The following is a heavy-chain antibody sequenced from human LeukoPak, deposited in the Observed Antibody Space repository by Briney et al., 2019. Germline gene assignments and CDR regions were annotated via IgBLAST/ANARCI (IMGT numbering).Heavy chain of an antibody. CDR2: IYYSGSA. V-gene: IGHV4-59*12. CDR1: GGSISSYY. CDR3: ARDGLTIFGVVTAFDY. J-gene: IGHJ4*02. Sequence: SETLSLTCTVSGGSISSYYWSWIRQPPGKGLEWIGSIYYSGSANYNPSLKSRVTISVDTSKNQFSLKLSSVTAADTAVYYCARDGLTIFGVVTAFDYWGQGTLVTVSS. D-gene: IGHD3-3*01.